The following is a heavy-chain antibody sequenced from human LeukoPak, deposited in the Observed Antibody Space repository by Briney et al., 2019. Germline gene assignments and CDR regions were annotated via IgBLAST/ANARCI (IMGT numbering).Heavy chain of an antibody. CDR3: AKGGAGYYGSGSKYGMDV. D-gene: IGHD3-10*01. CDR2: INQNGST. V-gene: IGHV4-34*01. CDR1: GGSFSGYY. J-gene: IGHJ6*04. Sequence: SEALFLTCAVYGGSFSGYYWSWIRQPPGKGLERIGEINQNGSTSYNPSRKSRVTISVDTSKNQFFLKLSSVPAADTAVYYCAKGGAGYYGSGSKYGMDVWGKGTTVTVSS.